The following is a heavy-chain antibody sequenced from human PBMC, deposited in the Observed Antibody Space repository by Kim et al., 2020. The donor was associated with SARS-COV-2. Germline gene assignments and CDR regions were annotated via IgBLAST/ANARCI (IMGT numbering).Heavy chain of an antibody. J-gene: IGHJ5*02. Sequence: SETLSLTCTVSGGSISSSSYYWGWIRQPPGKGLEWIGSIYYSGSTYYNPSLKSRVTISVDTSKNQFSLKLSSVTAADTSVYYCARRRIVGATVDPWGQGTLVTVSS. CDR1: GGSISSSSYY. D-gene: IGHD1-26*01. CDR3: ARRRIVGATVDP. V-gene: IGHV4-39*01. CDR2: IYYSGST.